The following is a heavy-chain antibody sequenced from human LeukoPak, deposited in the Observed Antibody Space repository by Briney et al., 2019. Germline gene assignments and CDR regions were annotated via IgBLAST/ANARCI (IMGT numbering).Heavy chain of an antibody. Sequence: PGGSLRLSCAASGFTFSSFPMSWVRQAPGKGLEWVSYTSSSSSTIYYADSVKSRFTISRDNAKNSLYLQMNSLRAEDTAVYYCARLRYYGMDVWGQGTTVTVSS. CDR2: TSSSSSTI. V-gene: IGHV3-48*04. J-gene: IGHJ6*02. CDR3: ARLRYYGMDV. CDR1: GFTFSSFP.